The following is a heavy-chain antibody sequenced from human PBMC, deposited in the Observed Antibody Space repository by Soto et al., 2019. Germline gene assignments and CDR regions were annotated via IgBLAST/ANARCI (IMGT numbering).Heavy chain of an antibody. V-gene: IGHV4-59*01. CDR3: ARLRWDYYGMDV. CDR2: IYYSGST. J-gene: IGHJ6*02. CDR1: GGSISSYY. D-gene: IGHD4-17*01. Sequence: SETLSLTCTVSGGSISSYYWSWIRHPPGKGLEWIGYIYYSGSTNYNPSLKSRVTISVDTSKNQFSLKLSSVTAADTAVYYCARLRWDYYGMDVWGQGTTVTVSS.